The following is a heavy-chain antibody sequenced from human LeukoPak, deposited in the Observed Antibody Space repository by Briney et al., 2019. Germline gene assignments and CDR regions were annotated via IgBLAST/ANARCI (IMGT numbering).Heavy chain of an antibody. J-gene: IGHJ6*03. CDR3: ARGEGSFSSGWPYYYYYMDV. Sequence: PGGSLRLSCAASGFTFSSYAMHWVREAPGEGREGGGVISYDGSNKYYAASVKGRFTISRDNSKNTLYLQMNSLRAEDAAVYYCARGEGSFSSGWPYYYYYMDVWGKGTTVTVSS. V-gene: IGHV3-30-3*01. D-gene: IGHD6-19*01. CDR2: ISYDGSNK. CDR1: GFTFSSYA.